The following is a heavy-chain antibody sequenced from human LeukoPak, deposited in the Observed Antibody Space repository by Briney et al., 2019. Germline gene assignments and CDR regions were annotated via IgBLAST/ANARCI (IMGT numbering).Heavy chain of an antibody. CDR2: ISSSSSYI. Sequence: GGSLRLSCAASGFTFSSYSMNWVRQAPGKGLEWVSSISSSSSYIYYADSVKGRFTISRDNAKNSLYMQMNSLRAEDTAVYYCARNSYGSDAFDIWGQGTMVTVSS. D-gene: IGHD5-18*01. CDR3: ARNSYGSDAFDI. CDR1: GFTFSSYS. J-gene: IGHJ3*02. V-gene: IGHV3-21*01.